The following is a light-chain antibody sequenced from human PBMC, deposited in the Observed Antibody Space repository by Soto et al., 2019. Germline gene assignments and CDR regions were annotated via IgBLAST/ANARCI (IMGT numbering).Light chain of an antibody. J-gene: IGKJ1*01. CDR3: QQYNSYWT. Sequence: DVQMTQSRCTPSASVEDRVTISCRASQSISSWLAWYQQKPGKAPNLLIYKASSLESGVPSRFSGSGSGTEFTLTISSLQPDDFATYYCQQYNSYWTFGQGTKV. CDR2: KAS. CDR1: QSISSW. V-gene: IGKV1-5*03.